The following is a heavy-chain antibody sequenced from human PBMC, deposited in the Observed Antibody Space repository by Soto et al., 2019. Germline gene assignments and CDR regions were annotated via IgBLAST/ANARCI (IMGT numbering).Heavy chain of an antibody. CDR2: ISYDGSNK. D-gene: IGHD3-22*01. Sequence: GGSLRLSCAASGFTFSSYAMHWVRQAPGKGLEWVAVISYDGSNKYYADSVKGRFTISRDNSKNTLYLQMNSLRAEDTAVYYCAREFPLDSSGYYPFDYWGQGTLVTVYS. CDR3: AREFPLDSSGYYPFDY. V-gene: IGHV3-30-3*01. CDR1: GFTFSSYA. J-gene: IGHJ4*02.